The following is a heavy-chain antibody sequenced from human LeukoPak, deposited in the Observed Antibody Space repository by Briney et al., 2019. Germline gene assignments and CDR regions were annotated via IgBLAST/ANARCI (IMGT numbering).Heavy chain of an antibody. D-gene: IGHD2-21*02. CDR3: ARYAYCSGDCYRSSNWYFDL. CDR2: IYTSGST. Sequence: SETLSLTCTVSGNSISSGDYYWSWIRQPAGKGLEWIGRIYTSGSTTYNPSLKSRVTISGDTSENQFSLRLSSVTAADTAVYYCARYAYCSGDCYRSSNWYFDLWGRGTHVSVSS. J-gene: IGHJ2*01. CDR1: GNSISSGDYY. V-gene: IGHV4-61*02.